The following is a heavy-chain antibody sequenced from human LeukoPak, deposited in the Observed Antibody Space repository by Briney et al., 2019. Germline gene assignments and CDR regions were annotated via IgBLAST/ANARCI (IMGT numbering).Heavy chain of an antibody. J-gene: IGHJ4*02. D-gene: IGHD6-13*01. CDR3: ARGWEEYSSSWYYFDY. Sequence: SQTLSLTCGVSGGSISSGGYAWSWIRQPPGKGLEWIGYIYHSGSTYYNPSLKSRVTISVDRSKNQFSLKLSSVTAADTAVYYCARGWEEYSSSWYYFDYWGQGALVTVSS. CDR2: IYHSGST. V-gene: IGHV4-30-2*01. CDR1: GGSISSGGYA.